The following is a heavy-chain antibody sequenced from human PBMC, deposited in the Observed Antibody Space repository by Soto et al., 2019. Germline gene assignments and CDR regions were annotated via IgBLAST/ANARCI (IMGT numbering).Heavy chain of an antibody. CDR1: GFTFSSYA. CDR2: ISANGGST. D-gene: IGHD6-13*01. J-gene: IGHJ2*01. Sequence: EVQLLESGGGLVQPGGSLRLACAASGFTFSSYAMSWVRQAPGKGLEWVSVISANGGSTYYADSVKGRFTISRDNSKNTVYLQMNSLRAEDTAVYYCAKTPGAAAGAAVYNWYFDLWGRGTLVTVSS. V-gene: IGHV3-23*01. CDR3: AKTPGAAAGAAVYNWYFDL.